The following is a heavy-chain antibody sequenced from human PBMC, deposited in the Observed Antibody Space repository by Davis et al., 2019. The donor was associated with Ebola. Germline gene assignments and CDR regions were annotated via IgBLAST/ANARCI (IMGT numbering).Heavy chain of an antibody. D-gene: IGHD2-2*01. J-gene: IGHJ5*02. CDR3: ARGLNCSSTSCYRWESWFDP. Sequence: SVKVSCKASGGTFSSYAISWVRQAPGQGLEWMGGIIPIFGTANYAQKFQGRVTMTRDTSTSTVYMELSSLRSEDTAVYYCARGLNCSSTSCYRWESWFDPWGQGTLVTVSS. CDR2: IIPIFGTA. V-gene: IGHV1-69*05. CDR1: GGTFSSYA.